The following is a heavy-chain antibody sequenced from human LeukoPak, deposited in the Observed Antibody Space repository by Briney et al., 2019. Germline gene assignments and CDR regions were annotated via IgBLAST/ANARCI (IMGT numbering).Heavy chain of an antibody. J-gene: IGHJ4*02. D-gene: IGHD3-22*01. CDR3: ARGQSYYDSSGLSGG. V-gene: IGHV3-21*01. CDR2: ISSSSSYI. CDR1: GFTFSSYA. Sequence: GGSLRLSCAASGFTFSSYAMSWVRQAPGKGLEWVSSISSSSSYIYYADSVKGRFTISRDNAKNSLYLQMNSLRAEDTAVYYCARGQSYYDSSGLSGGWGQGTLVTVSS.